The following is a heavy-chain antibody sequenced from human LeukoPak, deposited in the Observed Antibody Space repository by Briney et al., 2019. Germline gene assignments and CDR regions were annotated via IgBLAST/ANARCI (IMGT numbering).Heavy chain of an antibody. CDR1: GDSISSYY. Sequence: TPSETLSLTCTVSGDSISSYYWSWLRQPPGKGLEWIGYIYYSGSTNYNPSLKSRVTVSVDTSKSQFSLRLTSVTAADTAVYYCARHADYGGYLDYWGQGTLVTVSS. V-gene: IGHV4-59*08. D-gene: IGHD4-23*01. CDR2: IYYSGST. J-gene: IGHJ4*02. CDR3: ARHADYGGYLDY.